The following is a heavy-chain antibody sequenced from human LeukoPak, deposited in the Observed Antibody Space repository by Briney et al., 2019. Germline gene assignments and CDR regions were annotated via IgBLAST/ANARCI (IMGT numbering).Heavy chain of an antibody. J-gene: IGHJ3*02. V-gene: IGHV3-7*01. CDR1: GFTFSNSW. D-gene: IGHD3-3*01. CDR3: ARDYRNHEFWSGGALDI. Sequence: PGGSLRLSCAASGFTFSNSWMSWVRQAPGKGLEWVANIKLDGNEKYYVDSLKGRFTISRDNAENSLYLQMNSLRVEDTAVYYCARDYRNHEFWSGGALDIWGQGTMVTVYS. CDR2: IKLDGNEK.